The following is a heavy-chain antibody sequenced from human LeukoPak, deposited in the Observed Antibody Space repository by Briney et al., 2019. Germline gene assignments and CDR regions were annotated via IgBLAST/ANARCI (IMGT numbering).Heavy chain of an antibody. D-gene: IGHD1-26*01. CDR1: GYTLTNNH. V-gene: IGHV1-2*02. CDR3: ARELGINAFDV. J-gene: IGHJ3*01. CDR2: IDPNSGVT. Sequence: ASVKVSCKASGYTLTNNHLYWVRQAPGQGLEWMGWIDPNSGVTNFALNFQGRLTMTTDTSINTAYMELSRLTSDDTTVYYCARELGINAFDVWGRGTLVTVSS.